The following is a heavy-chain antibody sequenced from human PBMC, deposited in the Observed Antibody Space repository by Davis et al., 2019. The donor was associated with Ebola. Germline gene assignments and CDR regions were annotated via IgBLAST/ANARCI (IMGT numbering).Heavy chain of an antibody. V-gene: IGHV3-30*02. J-gene: IGHJ4*02. CDR2: ISYDGSYQ. D-gene: IGHD2-21*01. CDR3: AKARVAVIWPLDF. Sequence: PGGSLRLSCAASGFTFSSYGMHWVRQAPGKGLEWVSFISYDGSYQYYTDSVKGRFTISRANSKNTLYLQMNSLRAEDTAVYYCAKARVAVIWPLDFWGQGTLVTVSS. CDR1: GFTFSSYG.